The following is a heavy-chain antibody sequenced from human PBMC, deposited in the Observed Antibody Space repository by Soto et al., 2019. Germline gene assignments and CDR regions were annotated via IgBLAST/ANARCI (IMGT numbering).Heavy chain of an antibody. CDR1: DSAFGDYY. V-gene: IGHV3-11*01. CDR3: AKNRGGGYGMDV. D-gene: IGHD3-10*01. J-gene: IGHJ6*02. Sequence: GGSLRLSCAASDSAFGDYYMTWIRQAPGKGLEWVSYISSTSSTIYYADSVQGRFTISRDNAKNSLYLQMNSLRGEDTAVYYCAKNRGGGYGMDVSGPGTPVAVYS. CDR2: ISSTSSTI.